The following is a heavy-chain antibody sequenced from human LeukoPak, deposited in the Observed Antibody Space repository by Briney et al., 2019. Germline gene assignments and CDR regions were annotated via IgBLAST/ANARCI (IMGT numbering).Heavy chain of an antibody. J-gene: IGHJ6*04. CDR3: ARARGTMVRDYYYYYGMDV. V-gene: IGHV4-4*02. Sequence: PSGTLSLTCAVSGGSISSSNWWSWVRQPPGKGLEWIGAIYHSGSTNYNPSLKSRVTISVDKSKNQFSLKLSSVTAADTAVYYCARARGTMVRDYYYYYGMDVWGKGTTVTVSS. CDR2: IYHSGST. D-gene: IGHD3-10*01. CDR1: GGSISSSNW.